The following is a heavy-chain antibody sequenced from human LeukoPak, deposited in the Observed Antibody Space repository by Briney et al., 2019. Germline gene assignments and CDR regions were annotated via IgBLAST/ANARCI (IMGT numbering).Heavy chain of an antibody. Sequence: SVKVSCKASGGTFSSYAISWVRQAPGQGLEWMGGIIPIFGTANYAQKFQGRVTITADKSTSTAYMELSSLRSEDTAVYYCATLSPDTAMVTPNSFDYWGQGTLVTVSS. V-gene: IGHV1-69*06. CDR3: ATLSPDTAMVTPNSFDY. CDR2: IIPIFGTA. CDR1: GGTFSSYA. D-gene: IGHD5-18*01. J-gene: IGHJ4*02.